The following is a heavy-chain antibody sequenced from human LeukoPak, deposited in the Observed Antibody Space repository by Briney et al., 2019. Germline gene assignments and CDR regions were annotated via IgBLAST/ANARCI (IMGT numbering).Heavy chain of an antibody. CDR1: GGSIRCYY. D-gene: IGHD3-10*01. CDR3: ASLLRGVIPYYFDY. CDR2: IYTSGST. V-gene: IGHV4-4*07. Sequence: SETLSLTCSVAGGSIRCYYWSWIRQPAGKGLEWIGRIYTSGSTNYNPSLKSRVTISVDTSKNQFSLELSSVTATDTAVYYCASLLRGVIPYYFDYWGQGTLVTVSS. J-gene: IGHJ4*02.